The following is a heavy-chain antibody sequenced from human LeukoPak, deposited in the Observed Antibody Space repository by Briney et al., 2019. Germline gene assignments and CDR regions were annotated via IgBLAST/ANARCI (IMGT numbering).Heavy chain of an antibody. CDR1: GFSVSSNY. CDR3: ARSVGYYLYDAFDI. CDR2: IYSGGDT. Sequence: PGGSLRLSCAASGFSVSSNYMSWVRQAPGKGLEWVSVIYSGGDTYYADSVKGRFTISRDNSKNTLYLQMNSLRAEDTAVYYCARSVGYYLYDAFDIWGQGTMVTVSS. D-gene: IGHD3-22*01. J-gene: IGHJ3*02. V-gene: IGHV3-53*01.